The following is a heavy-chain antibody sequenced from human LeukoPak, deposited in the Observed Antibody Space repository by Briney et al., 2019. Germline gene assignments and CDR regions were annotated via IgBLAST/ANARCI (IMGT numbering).Heavy chain of an antibody. D-gene: IGHD3-10*01. Sequence: SETQSLTCTVSGGSVSSYYWSWIRQPAGKGLEWIGRIYTSGSTNYNPSLKSRVTMSVDTSKNQFSLKLSSVTAADTAVYYCARDYSRSSGYDPWGQGTLVTVSS. CDR3: ARDYSRSSGYDP. CDR1: GGSVSSYY. V-gene: IGHV4-4*07. CDR2: IYTSGST. J-gene: IGHJ5*02.